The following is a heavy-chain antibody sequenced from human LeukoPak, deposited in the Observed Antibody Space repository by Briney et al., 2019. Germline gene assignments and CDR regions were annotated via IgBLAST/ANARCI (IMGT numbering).Heavy chain of an antibody. Sequence: PGGSLRLSCAASGFTFSSYSMNWVRQAPGKGLEWVGRIRSKTAGGTTDYAAPVKGRFTISRDDSKNTVFLQMSSLKTEDTAVYYCMDGDLNASWDYWGQGTLVTVSS. CDR3: MDGDLNASWDY. J-gene: IGHJ4*02. CDR2: IRSKTAGGTT. V-gene: IGHV3-15*01. D-gene: IGHD7-27*01. CDR1: GFTFSSYS.